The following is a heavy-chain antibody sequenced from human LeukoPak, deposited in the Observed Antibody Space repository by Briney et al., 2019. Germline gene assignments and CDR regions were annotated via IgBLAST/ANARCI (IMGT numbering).Heavy chain of an antibody. D-gene: IGHD2-21*02. CDR1: GGSISSGGYY. CDR3: ARERAYCGGDCPTFDY. Sequence: KPSETLSLTCTVSGGSISSGGYYWSWIRQHPGKGLEWIGYIYYSGSTYYNPSLKSRVTILVDTSKNQFSLKLSSVTAADTAVYYCARERAYCGGDCPTFDYWGQGTLVTVSS. V-gene: IGHV4-31*03. J-gene: IGHJ4*02. CDR2: IYYSGST.